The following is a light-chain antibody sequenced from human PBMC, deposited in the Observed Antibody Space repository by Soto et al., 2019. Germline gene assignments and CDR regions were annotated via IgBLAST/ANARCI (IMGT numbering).Light chain of an antibody. J-gene: IGKJ5*01. CDR3: QQHNQWPIT. CDR1: QSAGNF. V-gene: IGKV3D-15*01. Sequence: EIVMTQSPATLSVSPGETASLSCRASQSAGNFLAWYQQKPGQAPRLLIYYISTRATGIPARFSGSVSGTEFTLTINSLQSEDSAVYYCQQHNQWPITFDQGTRLEIK. CDR2: YIS.